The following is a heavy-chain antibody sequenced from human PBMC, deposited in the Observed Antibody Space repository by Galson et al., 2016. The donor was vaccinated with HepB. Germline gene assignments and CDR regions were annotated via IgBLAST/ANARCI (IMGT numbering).Heavy chain of an antibody. V-gene: IGHV1-46*01. CDR1: GYSLTSYY. CDR3: ARGGSTVITPPRRWFDY. D-gene: IGHD4-23*01. J-gene: IGHJ4*02. CDR2: INPSGVST. Sequence: SVKVSCKASGYSLTSYYMNWVRQAPGQSLEWMGIINPSGVSTVYAQKFQGRVTMTRDTSTSTFHMELSSLRSEDTAIYYCARGGSTVITPPRRWFDYWGQGTLVTVSS.